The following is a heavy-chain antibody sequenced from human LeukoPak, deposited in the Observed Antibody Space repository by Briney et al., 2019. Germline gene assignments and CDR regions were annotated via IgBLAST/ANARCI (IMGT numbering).Heavy chain of an antibody. J-gene: IGHJ4*02. CDR1: GYFISSGYF. CDR3: ARELSTKIDY. CDR2: IYHRGTT. Sequence: SETLSLTCSVSGYFISSGYFWGWVRQSPGKGLEWIASIYHRGTTHYNPSLNSRVSISLDTSKNQFSLRMNSVTAADTAVYYCARELSTKIDYWGQGTLVTVSS. V-gene: IGHV4-38-2*02. D-gene: IGHD2-8*01.